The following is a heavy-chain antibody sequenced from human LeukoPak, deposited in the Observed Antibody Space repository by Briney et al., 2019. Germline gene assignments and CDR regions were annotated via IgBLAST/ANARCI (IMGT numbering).Heavy chain of an antibody. Sequence: GGSLRLSCAASGFTFSSYWMQGVRQAPGKGLEWVSAISGSGGSTYYADSVKGRFTISRDNSKNTLYLQMNSLRAEDTAVYYCAILPRRGYCSSTSCYAVDYWGQGTLVTVSS. D-gene: IGHD2-2*01. CDR2: ISGSGGST. V-gene: IGHV3-23*01. CDR3: AILPRRGYCSSTSCYAVDY. CDR1: GFTFSSYW. J-gene: IGHJ4*02.